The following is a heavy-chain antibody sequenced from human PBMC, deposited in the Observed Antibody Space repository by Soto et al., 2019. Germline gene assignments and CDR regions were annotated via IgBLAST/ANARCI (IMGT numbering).Heavy chain of an antibody. CDR1: GFTFSSYG. Sequence: PGGSLRLSCAASGFTFSSYGMHWVRQAPGKGLEWVAAISYDGSNKYYADSVKGRFTISRDNSKNTLYLQMNSLRAEDTAVYYCAKDGGGSYLGAYYYYGMDVWGQGTTVTVSS. V-gene: IGHV3-30*18. D-gene: IGHD1-26*01. CDR3: AKDGGGSYLGAYYYYGMDV. CDR2: ISYDGSNK. J-gene: IGHJ6*02.